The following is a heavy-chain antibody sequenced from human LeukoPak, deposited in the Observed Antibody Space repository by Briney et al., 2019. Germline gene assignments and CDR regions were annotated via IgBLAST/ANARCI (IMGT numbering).Heavy chain of an antibody. CDR3: ARVGGSIVLMVYAIDY. Sequence: SETLSLTCTVSGYSLSSGYYWGWIRQPPGKGLEWIGSIYHSESTYYNPSLKSRVTISVDTSKKQFSLKLSSVTAADTAVYYCARVGGSIVLMVYAIDYWGQGTLVTVSS. V-gene: IGHV4-38-2*02. CDR2: IYHSEST. D-gene: IGHD2-8*01. CDR1: GYSLSSGYY. J-gene: IGHJ4*02.